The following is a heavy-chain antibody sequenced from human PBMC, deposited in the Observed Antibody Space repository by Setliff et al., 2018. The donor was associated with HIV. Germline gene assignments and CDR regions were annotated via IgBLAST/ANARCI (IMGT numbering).Heavy chain of an antibody. D-gene: IGHD5-12*01. Sequence: PSETLSLTCAVYGGSFSGHYWSWIRQPPGKGLEWIGEINHSEDTNYNPFLKSRVTISLDMSKNQFSLKLSSVTAADTAVYYCARGIYRPWGGYGAFATDAFETWGQGTLVTVSS. CDR2: INHSEDT. J-gene: IGHJ3*02. CDR1: GGSFSGHY. V-gene: IGHV4-34*01. CDR3: ARGIYRPWGGYGAFATDAFET.